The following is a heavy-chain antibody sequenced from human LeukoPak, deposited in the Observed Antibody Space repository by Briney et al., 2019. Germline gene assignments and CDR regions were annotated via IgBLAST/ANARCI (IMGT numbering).Heavy chain of an antibody. CDR1: GFTFSAYS. Sequence: GGSLRLPCAASGFTFSAYSMNWVRQAPGKGLEWVSSISTGSSYIYYADSVKGRFTISRENAKNSLYLQMNSLRAEDTAVYYCARDSTPYDSSGYCYDYWGQGTLVTVSS. J-gene: IGHJ4*02. D-gene: IGHD3-22*01. CDR3: ARDSTPYDSSGYCYDY. CDR2: ISTGSSYI. V-gene: IGHV3-21*01.